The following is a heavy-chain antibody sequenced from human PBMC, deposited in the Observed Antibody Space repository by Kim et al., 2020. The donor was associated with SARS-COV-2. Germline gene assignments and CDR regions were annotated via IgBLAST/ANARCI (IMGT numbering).Heavy chain of an antibody. CDR3: AKDPPILSGSSWENYYYYYGVDV. J-gene: IGHJ6*02. Sequence: GGSLRLSCAASGFPFRSYAMSWVRQAPGKGLEWVSVISGSGEATHYADSVKGRFTISRDNSKNTLYLQMNSLRAEDTAVYYCAKDPPILSGSSWENYYYYYGVDVWCQGTTVTVSS. CDR2: ISGSGEAT. D-gene: IGHD6-13*01. V-gene: IGHV3-23*01. CDR1: GFPFRSYA.